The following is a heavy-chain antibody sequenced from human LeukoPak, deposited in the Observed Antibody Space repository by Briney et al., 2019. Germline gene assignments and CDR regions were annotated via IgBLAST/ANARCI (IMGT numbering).Heavy chain of an antibody. D-gene: IGHD1-26*01. V-gene: IGHV4-59*01. CDR2: IYYTGST. CDR3: TGIVPPTY. CDR1: GGSISNYY. Sequence: KPSETLSLTCTVSGGSISNYYWSWIRQPPGKGLEWIGYIYYTGSTNYNPSLKSRVTISIDTSKSQFSLKLRSVTAADTAVYYCTGIVPPTYWGQGTLVTVSS. J-gene: IGHJ4*02.